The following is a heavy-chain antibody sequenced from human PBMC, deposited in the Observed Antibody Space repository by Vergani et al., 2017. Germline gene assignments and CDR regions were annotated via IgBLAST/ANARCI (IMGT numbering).Heavy chain of an antibody. J-gene: IGHJ4*02. CDR2: IWFDGTTT. V-gene: IGHV3-33*01. Sequence: QVQLVESGGGVVQPGRSLRLSCAASGFSFSDYGMHWVRQAPGKGLEWVAVIWFDGTTTLYADSVRGRFTISRDSSKSTLYLQMDSLRAEDTAVYFCARDGSPMVRGVMAFAYWGQGALVTVSS. D-gene: IGHD3-10*01. CDR3: ARDGSPMVRGVMAFAY. CDR1: GFSFSDYG.